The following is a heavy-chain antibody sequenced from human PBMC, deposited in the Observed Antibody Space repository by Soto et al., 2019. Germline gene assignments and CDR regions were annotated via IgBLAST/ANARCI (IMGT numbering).Heavy chain of an antibody. V-gene: IGHV3-48*02. J-gene: IGHJ3*02. CDR1: GFTFSSDS. CDR3: ARDRMVPRYSSSRDAFDI. CDR2: ISSSSSTI. Sequence: GVSLRLSCAASGFTFSSDSMNWVRQAPGKGLEWVSYISSSSSTIYYADSVKGRFTISRDNAKNSLYLQMNSLRDEDTAVYYCARDRMVPRYSSSRDAFDIWGQGTMVTVSS. D-gene: IGHD6-6*01.